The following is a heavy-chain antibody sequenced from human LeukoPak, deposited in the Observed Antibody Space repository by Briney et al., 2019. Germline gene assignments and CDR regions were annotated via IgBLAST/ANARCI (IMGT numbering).Heavy chain of an antibody. CDR3: ARQRTSGSASNLRVVQIDS. CDR2: IYYSGST. D-gene: IGHD1-1*01. J-gene: IGHJ4*02. V-gene: IGHV4-39*01. CDR1: GGSISSSSHY. Sequence: SETLSLTCTVSGGSISSSSHYWAWIRQSPGTGLEWIGSIYYSGSTYYNPSLKSRATISVDTSKNQISLKVSSVTAADSALYFCARQRTSGSASNLRVVQIDSWGQGTLVTVSS.